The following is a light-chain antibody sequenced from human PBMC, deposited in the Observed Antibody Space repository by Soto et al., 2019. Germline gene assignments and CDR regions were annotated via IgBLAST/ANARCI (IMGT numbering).Light chain of an antibody. Sequence: QSAVTQPASVSGSPGQSITISCTGTSSDIGSYDRVSWYQRHPGKAPKLMIFEDSRRPSGISNRFSGSKSGNTASLTISGLQAEDEADYYCCSYAGSNIFAVFGGGTKLTVL. CDR1: SSDIGSYDR. CDR3: CSYAGSNIFAV. CDR2: EDS. V-gene: IGLV2-23*02. J-gene: IGLJ2*01.